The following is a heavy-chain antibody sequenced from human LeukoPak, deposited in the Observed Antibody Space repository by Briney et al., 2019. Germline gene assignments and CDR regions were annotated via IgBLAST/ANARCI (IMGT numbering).Heavy chain of an antibody. Sequence: PSETLSLTCAVSGGSISSGGYSWSWLRQPPGKGLEWIGYIYHSGSTYYNPSLKSRVTISVDRSKNQFSLKLSSVTAADTAVYYCARAPQWELDAWFDPWGQGTLVTVSS. D-gene: IGHD1-26*01. J-gene: IGHJ5*02. V-gene: IGHV4-30-2*01. CDR1: GGSISSGGYS. CDR3: ARAPQWELDAWFDP. CDR2: IYHSGST.